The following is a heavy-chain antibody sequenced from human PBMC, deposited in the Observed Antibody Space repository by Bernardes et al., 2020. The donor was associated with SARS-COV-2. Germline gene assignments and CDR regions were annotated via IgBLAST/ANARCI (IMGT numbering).Heavy chain of an antibody. CDR1: GFTFHTYA. CDR3: AKDLGASTVSTSDYGLDV. Sequence: GGSLRLSCAASGFTFHTYAMNWVRQAPGKGLQWISSIIGRGGSTYYADSVKGRFTISRDNSKNTLFLQMNSLRAEETDTYFCAKDLGASTVSTSDYGLDVWGQGTTVIVS. J-gene: IGHJ6*02. V-gene: IGHV3-23*01. CDR2: IIGRGGST. D-gene: IGHD4-17*01.